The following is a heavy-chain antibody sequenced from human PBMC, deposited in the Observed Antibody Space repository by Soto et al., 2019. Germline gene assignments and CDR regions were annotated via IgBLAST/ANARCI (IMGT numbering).Heavy chain of an antibody. D-gene: IGHD6-19*01. CDR1: GFTFSSYG. J-gene: IGHJ4*02. V-gene: IGHV3-33*01. CDR2: IWYDGSNK. Sequence: GGSLRLSCAASGFTFSSYGMHWVRQAPGKGLEWVAVIWYDGSNKYYADSVKGRFTISRDNSKNTLYLQMNSLRAEDTAVYYCARDDLQWLAQQYYFDYWGQGTLVTVSS. CDR3: ARDDLQWLAQQYYFDY.